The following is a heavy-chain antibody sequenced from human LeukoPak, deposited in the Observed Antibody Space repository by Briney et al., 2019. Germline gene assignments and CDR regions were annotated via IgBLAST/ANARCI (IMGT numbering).Heavy chain of an antibody. Sequence: ASVKVSCKASGYTFTGYYMHWVRQAPGQGLEWMGWINPNSGGTNYAQKFQGRVTMTRDTSISTAYMELSRLRSDDTAVYYCARRMNIVVVPAAMSGGFGYWGQGTLVTVSS. V-gene: IGHV1-2*02. J-gene: IGHJ4*02. CDR2: INPNSGGT. CDR1: GYTFTGYY. D-gene: IGHD2-2*01. CDR3: ARRMNIVVVPAAMSGGFGY.